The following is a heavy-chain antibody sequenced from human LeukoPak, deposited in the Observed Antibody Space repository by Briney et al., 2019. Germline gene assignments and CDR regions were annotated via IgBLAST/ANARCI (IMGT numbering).Heavy chain of an antibody. CDR3: AGHFDSATNY. CDR1: GLIVSSNY. V-gene: IGHV3-53*01. Sequence: GGSLRLSCAASGLIVSSNYMTWVRQAPGKGLEWVSILYISGGTYYADSVKGRFTISRDNSKNTVYLQMNSLRAEDTAVYYCAGHFDSATNYWGQGTLVTVSS. D-gene: IGHD3-10*01. J-gene: IGHJ4*02. CDR2: LYISGGT.